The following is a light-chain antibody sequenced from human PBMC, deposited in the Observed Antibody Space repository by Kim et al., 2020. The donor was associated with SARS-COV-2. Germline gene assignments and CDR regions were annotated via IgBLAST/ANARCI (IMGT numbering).Light chain of an antibody. CDR2: DVS. CDR1: SSDVADYNY. Sequence: QSALTQPASVSGYPGQSITISCTGTSSDVADYNYVSWYQQHPGKAPKLMIYDVSNRLSGVSNRFSGSKSGNTASLTISGLQAEDEAIYYCSSYISSSSYVFGTGTKVTVL. CDR3: SSYISSSSYV. J-gene: IGLJ1*01. V-gene: IGLV2-14*03.